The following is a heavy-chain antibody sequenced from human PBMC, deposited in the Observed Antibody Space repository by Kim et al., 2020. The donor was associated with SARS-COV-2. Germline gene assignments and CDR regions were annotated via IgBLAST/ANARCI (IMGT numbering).Heavy chain of an antibody. CDR2: ISYDGSNK. D-gene: IGHD6-13*01. Sequence: GGSLRLSCAASGFTFSSYGMHWVRQAPGKGLEWVAGISYDGSNKYYADSVKGRFTISRDNSKNTMYLQMNSLRAEDTAVYYCAKDRLLVQIYYYYGMDVWGQGTTVTVSS. CDR1: GFTFSSYG. V-gene: IGHV3-30*18. J-gene: IGHJ6*02. CDR3: AKDRLLVQIYYYYGMDV.